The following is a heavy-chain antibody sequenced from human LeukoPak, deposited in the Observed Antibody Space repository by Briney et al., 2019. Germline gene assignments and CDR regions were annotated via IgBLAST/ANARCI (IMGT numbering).Heavy chain of an antibody. Sequence: PGRSLRLSCAASGFTFSSYAMHWVRQAPGKGLEWVAVISYDGSNKYYADSVKGRFTISRDNSKNTLYLQMNSLRAEDTAVYYCAKDMVRGVNSGFDYWGQGTLVTVSS. D-gene: IGHD3-10*01. J-gene: IGHJ4*02. CDR1: GFTFSSYA. CDR2: ISYDGSNK. V-gene: IGHV3-30*04. CDR3: AKDMVRGVNSGFDY.